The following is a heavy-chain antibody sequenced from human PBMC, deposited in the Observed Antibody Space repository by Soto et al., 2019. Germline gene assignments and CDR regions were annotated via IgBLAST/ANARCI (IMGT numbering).Heavy chain of an antibody. D-gene: IGHD6-25*01. J-gene: IGHJ4*02. V-gene: IGHV4-39*01. CDR2: IYYSGST. CDR1: RGSISSGTNY. Sequence: QLQLQESVPGLVKPSDTLSLTCTVSRGSISSGTNYWAWIRQPPGKVLEWIANIYYSGSTFYNPSLKSRVTISLDTSKNQFSLKLRSVTAADTAVYYCARHEAGWYFDSWGQGTLVTV. CDR3: ARHEAGWYFDS.